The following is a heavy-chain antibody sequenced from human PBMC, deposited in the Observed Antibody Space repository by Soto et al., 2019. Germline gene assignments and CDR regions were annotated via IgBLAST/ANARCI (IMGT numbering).Heavy chain of an antibody. J-gene: IGHJ3*02. Sequence: ASVKVSCKASGYTFTSYAMHWVRQAPGQRLEWMGWINAGDGNTKYSQKFQGRVTITRDTSASTAYMELSSLRSEDTAVDYCARGPGQFCSSTSCSTDDAFDIWGQGTMVTVSS. CDR3: ARGPGQFCSSTSCSTDDAFDI. V-gene: IGHV1-3*01. CDR1: GYTFTSYA. D-gene: IGHD2-2*01. CDR2: INAGDGNT.